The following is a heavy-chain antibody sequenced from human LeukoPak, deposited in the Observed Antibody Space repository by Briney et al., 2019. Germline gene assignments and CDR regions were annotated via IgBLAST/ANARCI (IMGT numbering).Heavy chain of an antibody. J-gene: IGHJ3*02. V-gene: IGHV3-23*01. Sequence: GGSLRLSCLASGFTFSDFAMNWVRQAPGKGLEWVSHVGGGRANTYYADPVKGRFTISRDDSKSTLYLHLTSLRADDTAVYFCAKDMVQRNAVSDPFDIWGQGTMVTVSS. CDR1: GFTFSDFA. CDR3: AKDMVQRNAVSDPFDI. CDR2: VGGGRANT. D-gene: IGHD3-10*01.